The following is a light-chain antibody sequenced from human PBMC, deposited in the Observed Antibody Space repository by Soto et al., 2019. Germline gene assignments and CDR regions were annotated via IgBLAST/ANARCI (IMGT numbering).Light chain of an antibody. CDR2: HAS. V-gene: IGKV3-20*01. CDR1: QTVGRNY. Sequence: EIVLTQSPGTLSLSPGERATLSCRASQTVGRNYLAWYQQKPGQAPRLLIYHASNRATGIPDRFSGSGSGTDFTLTIRRLEPEDFVMYYCQQYAASPLTCGGGAKVGI. CDR3: QQYAASPLT. J-gene: IGKJ4*01.